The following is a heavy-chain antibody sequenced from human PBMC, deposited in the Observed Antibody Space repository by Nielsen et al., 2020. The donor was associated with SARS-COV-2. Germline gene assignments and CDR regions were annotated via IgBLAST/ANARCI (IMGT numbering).Heavy chain of an antibody. CDR2: INAGNGNT. CDR3: ARFDQQPCPIAALGGCYYYYMDV. V-gene: IGHV1-3*01. D-gene: IGHD6-6*01. CDR1: GYTFTSYA. Sequence: ASVKVSCKASGYTFTSYAMHWVRQAPGQRLEWMGWINAGNGNTKYSQKFQGRVTITRDTSASTAYMELSSLRSEDTAVYYCARFDQQPCPIAALGGCYYYYMDVWGKGTTVTVSS. J-gene: IGHJ6*03.